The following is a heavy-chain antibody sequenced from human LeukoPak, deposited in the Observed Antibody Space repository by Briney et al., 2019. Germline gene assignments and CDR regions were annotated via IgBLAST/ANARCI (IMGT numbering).Heavy chain of an antibody. CDR3: ARDSPYGSGSFDY. J-gene: IGHJ4*02. V-gene: IGHV3-33*01. D-gene: IGHD3-10*01. CDR1: GFIFSGYG. Sequence: PGGSLRLSCAASGFIFSGYGMHWVRQAPGKGLEWVAVIWYDGSNKYHADSVKGRFTISRDNAKNSLYLQMNSLRAEDTAVYYCARDSPYGSGSFDYWGQGTLVTVSS. CDR2: IWYDGSNK.